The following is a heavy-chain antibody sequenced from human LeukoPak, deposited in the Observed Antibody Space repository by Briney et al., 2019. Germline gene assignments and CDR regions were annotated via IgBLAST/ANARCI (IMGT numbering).Heavy chain of an antibody. CDR3: AKPLYNWHPSAY. D-gene: IGHD1-20*01. CDR1: GFTFSSYG. V-gene: IGHV3-30*18. CDR2: ISYDGSNK. J-gene: IGHJ4*02. Sequence: GRSLRLSCAASGFTFSSYGMHWVRQAPGKGLEWVAVISYDGSNKYYADSVKGRFTISRDNSKNTLYLQMNSLRAEDTAVYYCAKPLYNWHPSAYWGQGTLVTVSS.